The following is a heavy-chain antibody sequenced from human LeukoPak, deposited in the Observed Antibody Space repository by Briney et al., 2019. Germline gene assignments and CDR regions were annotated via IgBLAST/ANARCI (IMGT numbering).Heavy chain of an antibody. D-gene: IGHD6-19*01. CDR3: ARSSSGWYYYYGMDV. J-gene: IGHJ6*04. Sequence: GGSLRLSCAASGFTFSDYYMSWIRQAPGKGLEWVSYISSSSSYTNYADSVKGRFTISRGNAKNSLYLQMNSLRAEDTAVYYCARSSSGWYYYYGMDVWGKGTTVTVSS. V-gene: IGHV3-11*06. CDR1: GFTFSDYY. CDR2: ISSSSSYT.